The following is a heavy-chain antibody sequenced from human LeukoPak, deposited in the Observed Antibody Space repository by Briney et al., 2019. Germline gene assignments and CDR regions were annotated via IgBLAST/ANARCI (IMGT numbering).Heavy chain of an antibody. CDR2: LSGSGGGT. J-gene: IGHJ4*02. CDR1: GITLSNYG. V-gene: IGHV3-23*01. CDR3: ATKTPGNYPYDY. D-gene: IGHD3-22*01. Sequence: GGSLRLSCAVSGITLSNYGMSWVRQAPGKGLGWVAGLSGSGGGTNYADSVQGRFTISRDNPKNTLYLQMTSLRAEDTALYYCATKTPGNYPYDYWGQGTLVIVSP.